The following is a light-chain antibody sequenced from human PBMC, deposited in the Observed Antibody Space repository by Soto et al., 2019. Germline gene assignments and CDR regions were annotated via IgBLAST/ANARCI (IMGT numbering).Light chain of an antibody. J-gene: IGKJ1*01. Sequence: DIVMTQSPDSLAVSLGDKATINSKSSQNVLYSSNNKNYLAWYQQKPGQPPKLLIYWASTRESGVPDRCSGRGSGTDFTLTISSLQAEDVAVYYCQQYYDAPQNFGQGTKVEIE. CDR1: QNVLYSSNNKNY. CDR2: WAS. CDR3: QQYYDAPQN. V-gene: IGKV4-1*01.